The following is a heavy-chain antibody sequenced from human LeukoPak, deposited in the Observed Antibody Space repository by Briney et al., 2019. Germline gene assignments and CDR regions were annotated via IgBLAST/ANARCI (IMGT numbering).Heavy chain of an antibody. CDR1: GFTFSSSA. D-gene: IGHD3-3*01. J-gene: IGHJ6*02. CDR2: ISGSGGST. Sequence: GGSLRLSCAASGFTFSSSAMSWVRQAPGKGLQWVSSISGSGGSTYYADSVKGRFTISRDNSKNTLYLQMNSLRAEDTAVYYCAKDRNVRYYDFWSGYYLDLNYYYGMDVWGQGTTVTVSS. CDR3: AKDRNVRYYDFWSGYYLDLNYYYGMDV. V-gene: IGHV3-23*01.